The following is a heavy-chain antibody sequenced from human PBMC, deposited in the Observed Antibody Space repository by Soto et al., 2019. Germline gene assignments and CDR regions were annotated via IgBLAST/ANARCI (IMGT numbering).Heavy chain of an antibody. J-gene: IGHJ6*02. Sequence: QVQLVESGGGVVQPGRSLRLSCAASGFTFSSYAMHWVRQAPGKGLEWVAVISYDGSNKYYADSVKGRFTISRDNSKNTLYLQMNSLRAEDTAVYYCAKDREVATTEYGMDVWGQGTTVTVSS. CDR2: ISYDGSNK. CDR1: GFTFSSYA. CDR3: AKDREVATTEYGMDV. D-gene: IGHD5-12*01. V-gene: IGHV3-30-3*01.